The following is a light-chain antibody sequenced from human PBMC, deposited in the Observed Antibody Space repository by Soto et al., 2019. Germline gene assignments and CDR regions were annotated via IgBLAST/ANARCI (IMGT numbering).Light chain of an antibody. Sequence: DTQMTQSPSSLPASVADRVTITCRASQSISGWLAWYQQKPGTAPKLLIYEASNLESGVPSRFSGSGSGTEFTLTISSLQPDDFATYYCQQYYSDWTFGQGTKVEIK. V-gene: IGKV1-5*01. J-gene: IGKJ1*01. CDR3: QQYYSDWT. CDR1: QSISGW. CDR2: EAS.